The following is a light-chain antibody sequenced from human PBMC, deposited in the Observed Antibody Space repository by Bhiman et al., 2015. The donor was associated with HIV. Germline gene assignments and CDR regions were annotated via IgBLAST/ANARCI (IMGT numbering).Light chain of an antibody. Sequence: QSALTQPASVSGSPGQSITISCTGTSSDIGGYNYVSWYQQHPGKAPKLMIYDVTKRPSGVSNRFSGSKSANTASLTISGLQAEDEADYYCQSYDSGLSALVFGGGTKVTVL. CDR2: DVT. CDR1: SSDIGGYNY. CDR3: QSYDSGLSALV. V-gene: IGLV2-14*03. J-gene: IGLJ1*01.